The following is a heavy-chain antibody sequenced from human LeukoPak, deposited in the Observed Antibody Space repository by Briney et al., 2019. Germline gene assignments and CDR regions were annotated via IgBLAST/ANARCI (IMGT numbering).Heavy chain of an antibody. V-gene: IGHV4-34*01. J-gene: IGHJ4*02. CDR3: ARHYCSSTSCSYYSDY. D-gene: IGHD2-2*01. CDR1: GGSFSGYY. Sequence: SETLSLTCAVYGGSFSGYYWSWIRQPPGKGLEWIGEINHSGSTNYNPSLKSRVTISVDTSKNQFSLKLSSVTAADTAVFYCARHYCSSTSCSYYSDYWGQGTLVTVSS. CDR2: INHSGST.